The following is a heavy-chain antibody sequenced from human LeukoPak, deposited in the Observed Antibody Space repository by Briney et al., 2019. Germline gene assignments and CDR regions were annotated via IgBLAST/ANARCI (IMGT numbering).Heavy chain of an antibody. CDR1: GYSISSGYY. CDR2: VYHSGST. CDR3: ARYSSSPTYYFDY. D-gene: IGHD6-13*01. J-gene: IGHJ4*02. Sequence: SETLSLTCTVSGYSISSGYYWGWIRQPPGKGLEWIGSVYHSGSTYYSPSPKSRVTISVDTSKNQFSLKLTSVTAADTALYYCARYSSSPTYYFDYWGQGTLVTVSS. V-gene: IGHV4-38-2*02.